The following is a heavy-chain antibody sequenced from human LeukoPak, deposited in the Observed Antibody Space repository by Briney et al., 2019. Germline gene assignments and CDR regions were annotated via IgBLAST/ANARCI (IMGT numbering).Heavy chain of an antibody. Sequence: SQTLSLTCTVSGRSISSFYWSWVRQPPGKGLEWVGYIYYIGSTNYHPSLTSRVTISVDTPKNQFSLRLSSVTAADTAVYSLWGYIVAPYNWFDPWGQGTLVTVSS. CDR3: WGYIVAPYNWFDP. CDR1: GRSISSFY. V-gene: IGHV4-59*01. D-gene: IGHD2-21*01. J-gene: IGHJ5*02. CDR2: IYYIGST.